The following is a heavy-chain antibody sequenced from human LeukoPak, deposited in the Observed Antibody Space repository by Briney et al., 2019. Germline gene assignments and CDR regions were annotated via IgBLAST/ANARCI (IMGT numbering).Heavy chain of an antibody. CDR2: IYPNSGGT. D-gene: IGHD2-15*01. J-gene: IGHJ4*02. CDR3: AREGYCSGGSCYSSFDY. V-gene: IGHV1-2*02. Sequence: ASVKVSCKASGYTFTGYYMHWVRQAPGQGLEWMGWIYPNSGGTNYAQKLQGRVTMTRDTSISTAYMELSRLTSDDTAVYYCAREGYCSGGSCYSSFDYWGQGTLVTVSS. CDR1: GYTFTGYY.